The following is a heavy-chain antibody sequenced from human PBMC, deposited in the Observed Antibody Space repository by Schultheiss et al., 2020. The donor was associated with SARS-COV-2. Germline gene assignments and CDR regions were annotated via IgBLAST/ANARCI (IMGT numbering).Heavy chain of an antibody. CDR1: GFTFSRNA. Sequence: GGSLRLSCAASGFTFSRNAVNWVRQAPGKGLEWVSSVSGSGGSTYYADSVKGRFTISRDNAKNSLYLQMNSLRAEDTAVYYCARDQRCSGGSCFSANFDYWGQGTLVTVSS. V-gene: IGHV3-23*01. J-gene: IGHJ4*02. D-gene: IGHD2-15*01. CDR2: VSGSGGST. CDR3: ARDQRCSGGSCFSANFDY.